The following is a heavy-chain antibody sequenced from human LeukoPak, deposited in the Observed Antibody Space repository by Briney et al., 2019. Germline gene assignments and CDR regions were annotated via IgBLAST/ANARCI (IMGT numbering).Heavy chain of an antibody. CDR3: ARTRYMEWLSGPFEVDY. D-gene: IGHD3-3*01. Sequence: PSETLSLTCSVSGGSISIYYWSWLRQPPGKGLEWIGYIHYSGSANYNPSLKSRVTISVDTSKNQFSLKLSSVTAADTAVYYCARTRYMEWLSGPFEVDYWGQGTLVTVSS. CDR2: IHYSGSA. CDR1: GGSISIYY. J-gene: IGHJ4*02. V-gene: IGHV4-59*01.